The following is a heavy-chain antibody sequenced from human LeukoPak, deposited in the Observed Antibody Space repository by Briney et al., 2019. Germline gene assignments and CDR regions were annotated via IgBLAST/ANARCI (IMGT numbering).Heavy chain of an antibody. CDR1: GFSFSTYS. CDR3: ARGAYYYED. V-gene: IGHV3-48*01. Sequence: GGSLRLSCTASGFSFSTYSMNWVRQAPGKGLEWVSYISSSSSTIYYADSVKGRFTISRDNAKNSLYLQMNSLRAEDTAVYYCARGAYYYEDWGQGTLVTVSS. J-gene: IGHJ4*02. CDR2: ISSSSSTI. D-gene: IGHD3-22*01.